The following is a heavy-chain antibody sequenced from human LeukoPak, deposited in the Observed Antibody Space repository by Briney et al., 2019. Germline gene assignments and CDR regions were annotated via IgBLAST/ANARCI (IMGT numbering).Heavy chain of an antibody. Sequence: GGSLRLSCAASGFTFSSYAMSWVRQAPGKGLEWVSAISGSGGSTYYADSVKGRFTISRDNSKNTLYLQMNSLRAEDTAVYYCAKDRGYMDSRQGFDYWGQGTLVTVSS. D-gene: IGHD3-10*01. CDR3: AKDRGYMDSRQGFDY. CDR2: ISGSGGST. CDR1: GFTFSSYA. J-gene: IGHJ4*02. V-gene: IGHV3-23*01.